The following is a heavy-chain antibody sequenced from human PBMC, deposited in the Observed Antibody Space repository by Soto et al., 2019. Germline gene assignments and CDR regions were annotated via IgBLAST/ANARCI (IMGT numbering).Heavy chain of an antibody. V-gene: IGHV3-66*01. CDR1: GFTVSSNY. Sequence: EVQLVESGGGLVQPGGSLRLSCAASGFTVSSNYMSWVRQAPGKGLEWVSVIYSGGSTYYADSVKGRFTISRDNSKTTLYLKRIRRGAEDTAVYYCARDMVRGMDVWGQGTTVTVPS. J-gene: IGHJ6*02. CDR3: ARDMVRGMDV. CDR2: IYSGGST. D-gene: IGHD3-10*01.